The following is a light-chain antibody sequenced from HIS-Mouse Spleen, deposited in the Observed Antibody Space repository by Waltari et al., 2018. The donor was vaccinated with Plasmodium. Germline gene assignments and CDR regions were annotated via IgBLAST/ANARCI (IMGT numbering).Light chain of an antibody. V-gene: IGKV3-11*01. CDR3: QQRSNWPLT. CDR1: QSVSSY. J-gene: IGKJ4*01. CDR2: DAS. Sequence: DIVLTQSPATLSLSPWERAPLSCRASQSVSSYLAWYQQKPGQAHRLLIYDASNRATGIPARFSGSGSGTDFTLTISSLEPEDFAVYYCQQRSNWPLTFGGGTKVEIK.